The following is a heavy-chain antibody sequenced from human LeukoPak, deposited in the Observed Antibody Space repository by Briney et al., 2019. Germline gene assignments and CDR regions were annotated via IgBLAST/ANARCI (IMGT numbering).Heavy chain of an antibody. Sequence: GASVKVSCKASGYTFTSYYMHWVRLAPGQGLEWMGIINPSGGSTSYAQKFQGRVTMTRDRSTSTVYMELSSLRSEDTAVYYCARGTYSSSWSASELDYWGQGTLVTVSS. CDR1: GYTFTSYY. CDR2: INPSGGST. CDR3: ARGTYSSSWSASELDY. J-gene: IGHJ4*02. D-gene: IGHD6-13*01. V-gene: IGHV1-46*01.